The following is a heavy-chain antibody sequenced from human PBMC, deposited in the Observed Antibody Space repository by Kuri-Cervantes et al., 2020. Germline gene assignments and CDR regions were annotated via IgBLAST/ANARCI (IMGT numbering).Heavy chain of an antibody. Sequence: GESLKISCAASGFTFDDYAMHWVRQAPGKGLEWVSRINHDGTSTLHADSMRGRFTVSRDNAKNTLYLEMNSLRVEDTAVYYCTRGAVSADSWGQGTLVTVSS. V-gene: IGHV3-74*01. CDR1: GFTFDDYA. J-gene: IGHJ5*02. CDR2: INHDGTST. D-gene: IGHD6-19*01. CDR3: TRGAVSADS.